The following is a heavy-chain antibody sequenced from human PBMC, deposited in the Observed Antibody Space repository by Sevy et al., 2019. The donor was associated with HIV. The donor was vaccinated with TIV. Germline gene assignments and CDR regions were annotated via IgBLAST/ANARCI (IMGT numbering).Heavy chain of an antibody. V-gene: IGHV3-7*01. CDR2: INQDGGEK. Sequence: GGSLRLSCVVSRFTFSTYWMSWVRQAPGKGLEWVDNINQDGGEKYHLDSVKGRFTISRDNAKNSLYLQMNSLRAEDSAVYFCARVSSIYYDRGYYYAMDVWGQGTTVTVSS. CDR3: ARVSSIYYDRGYYYAMDV. D-gene: IGHD3-22*01. J-gene: IGHJ6*02. CDR1: RFTFSTYW.